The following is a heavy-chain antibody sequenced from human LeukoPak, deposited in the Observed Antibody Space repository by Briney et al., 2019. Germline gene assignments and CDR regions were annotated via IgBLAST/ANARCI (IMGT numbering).Heavy chain of an antibody. D-gene: IGHD6-19*01. J-gene: IGHJ4*02. CDR2: ISGSGDHT. CDR3: AKGRHLYSSGWSIEY. Sequence: GGSLRLSCAASGFTFSSYAMNWVRQAPGKGLEWVSSISGSGDHTYYADSVKGRFTISRDSSKNTLYVQMNNLRAEDTAVYYCAKGRHLYSSGWSIEYWGQGTLVTVPS. V-gene: IGHV3-23*01. CDR1: GFTFSSYA.